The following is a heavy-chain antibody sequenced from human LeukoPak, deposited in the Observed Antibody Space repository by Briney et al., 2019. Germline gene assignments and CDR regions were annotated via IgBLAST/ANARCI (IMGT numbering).Heavy chain of an antibody. CDR3: GRDLIAARPGWFDP. CDR1: GYAFTTYG. Sequence: ASVKVSCKASGYAFTTYGINWVRQAPGQGLEWMGWISAYNGDTNYAQNVQGRVTMSTDTSTSTAYMELRSLRSDDTAVYYCGRDLIAARPGWFDPWGQGTLVTVSS. D-gene: IGHD6-6*01. CDR2: ISAYNGDT. J-gene: IGHJ5*02. V-gene: IGHV1-18*01.